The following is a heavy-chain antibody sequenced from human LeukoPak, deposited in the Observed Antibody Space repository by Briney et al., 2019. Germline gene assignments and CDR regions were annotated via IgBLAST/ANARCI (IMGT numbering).Heavy chain of an antibody. CDR2: INPSGDNT. Sequence: ASVKVSFKASGYTFISYYMHWVRQAPGQGLEWMGIINPSGDNTNFAQKFQKRVTITRDMSTSTAYMELSSLRFDDTAVYYCAAVVGEYQMPWGAFDIWGQGTLVTVSS. CDR3: AAVVGEYQMPWGAFDI. CDR1: GYTFISYY. J-gene: IGHJ3*02. D-gene: IGHD3-16*01. V-gene: IGHV1-46*01.